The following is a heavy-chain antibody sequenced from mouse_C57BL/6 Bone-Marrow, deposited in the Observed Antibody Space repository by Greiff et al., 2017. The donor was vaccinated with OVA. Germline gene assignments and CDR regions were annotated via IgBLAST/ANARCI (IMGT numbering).Heavy chain of an antibody. CDR3: ARKDSWYFDV. CDR1: GYTFTDYY. Sequence: VQLQQSGPVLVKPGASVKMSCKASGYTFTDYYMNWVKQSHGKSLEWIGVINPYNGGTSYNQKFKGKATLTVDKSSSTAYMELNSLTSEDSAVYYCARKDSWYFDVWGTGTTVTVSS. V-gene: IGHV1-19*01. J-gene: IGHJ1*03. CDR2: INPYNGGT.